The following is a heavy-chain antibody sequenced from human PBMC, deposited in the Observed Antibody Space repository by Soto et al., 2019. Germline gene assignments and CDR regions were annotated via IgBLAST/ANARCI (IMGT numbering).Heavy chain of an antibody. CDR1: GYTFTTYY. D-gene: IGHD2-15*01. CDR3: ATGRLIIHLCFDTLEH. Sequence: ASVKVSCKASGYTFTTYYIHWVRQAPGQGLEWVGWINPNNGGTNSAQKFQGRVNMTRDTSTNTAYMELSSLRSDDTAIYFCATGRLIIHLCFDTLEHWGQGTQVTVYS. V-gene: IGHV1-2*02. J-gene: IGHJ4*02. CDR2: INPNNGGT.